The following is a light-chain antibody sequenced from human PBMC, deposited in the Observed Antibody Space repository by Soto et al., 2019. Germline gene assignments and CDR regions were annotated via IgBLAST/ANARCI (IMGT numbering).Light chain of an antibody. Sequence: DIQMTQSPSTLSASAGDRVTITCRASQNIDMYLAWYQQKPGQAPSLLIYRASSLQSGVPSRFSGSGSGTEFTLTISSLQPDDFATYYCQQSITYPWTFGQGTTLDIK. V-gene: IGKV1-5*03. CDR2: RAS. J-gene: IGKJ1*01. CDR1: QNIDMY. CDR3: QQSITYPWT.